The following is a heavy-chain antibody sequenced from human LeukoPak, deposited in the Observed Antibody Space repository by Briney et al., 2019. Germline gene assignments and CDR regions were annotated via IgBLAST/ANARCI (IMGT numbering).Heavy chain of an antibody. CDR1: GFSFSDYY. J-gene: IGHJ6*02. CDR2: ISSSGTDI. Sequence: GRSLRLSCAASGFSFSDYYMSWIRQAPGKGLEWLSYISSSGTDIFYVDSVRGRFTISRDNAGNSLYLQMDRLRAEDTAVYYCARALWSGPVYYGMDVWGQGTTVTVSS. V-gene: IGHV3-11*01. CDR3: ARALWSGPVYYGMDV. D-gene: IGHD3-10*01.